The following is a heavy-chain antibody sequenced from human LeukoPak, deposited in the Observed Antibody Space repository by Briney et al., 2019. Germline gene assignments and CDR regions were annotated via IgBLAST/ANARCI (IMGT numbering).Heavy chain of an antibody. CDR2: ISWNSGSI. Sequence: GGPLRLSCAGSGFTFDEHAMHWVRQAPGKGLEWVPGISWNSGSIAYADSVKGRFTISRDNAKNLLFLQMSSLRAADTALYYCVKGHCSSSSCFPNYYYYMDVWGTGTTVTVSS. CDR3: VKGHCSSSSCFPNYYYYMDV. J-gene: IGHJ6*03. D-gene: IGHD2-15*01. CDR1: GFTFDEHA. V-gene: IGHV3-9*01.